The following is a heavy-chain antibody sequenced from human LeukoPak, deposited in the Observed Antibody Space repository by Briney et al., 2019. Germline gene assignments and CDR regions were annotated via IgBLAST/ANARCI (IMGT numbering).Heavy chain of an antibody. D-gene: IGHD2/OR15-2a*01. CDR3: ARRRRSMAAFDY. CDR2: IYYSGST. Sequence: PSETLSLTCTVSGGSISSSSYYWGWIRQPPGKGLEWIGSIYYSGSTYYNPSLKSRVTISVDTSKNQFSLKLSSVTAADTAVYYCARRRRSMAAFDYWGQGTLVTVSS. CDR1: GGSISSSSYY. V-gene: IGHV4-39*01. J-gene: IGHJ4*02.